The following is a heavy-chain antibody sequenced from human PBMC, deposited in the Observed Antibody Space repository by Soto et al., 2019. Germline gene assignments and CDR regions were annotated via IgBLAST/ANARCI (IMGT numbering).Heavy chain of an antibody. J-gene: IGHJ2*01. CDR1: GGTFSRYA. D-gene: IGHD6-19*01. Sequence: QVQLVQSGAEVKKYGSSVKVSCKASGGTFSRYAISWVRQAPGQGLEWMGGITPMFGTANYAQRFQGRATITADESTSTAYMQLSSLRSDDTAVSYCAQTLGLAVAGPGRFDLWGRGTLVTVSS. V-gene: IGHV1-69*12. CDR2: ITPMFGTA. CDR3: AQTLGLAVAGPGRFDL.